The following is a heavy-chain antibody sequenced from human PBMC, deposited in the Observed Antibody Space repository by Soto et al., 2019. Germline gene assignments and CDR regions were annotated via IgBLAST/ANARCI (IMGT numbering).Heavy chain of an antibody. D-gene: IGHD3-22*01. CDR1: GGSISSGGYS. J-gene: IGHJ4*02. Sequence: QLQLQESGSGLVKPSQTLSLTCAVSGGSISSGGYSWSWIRQPPGKGLEWIGYIYHSGSTYYNPYLKSRVTISVDRSKNQFSLKLSSVTAADTAVYYCARGLGTYYYDSSGYYSFDYWGQGTLVTVSS. CDR2: IYHSGST. V-gene: IGHV4-30-2*01. CDR3: ARGLGTYYYDSSGYYSFDY.